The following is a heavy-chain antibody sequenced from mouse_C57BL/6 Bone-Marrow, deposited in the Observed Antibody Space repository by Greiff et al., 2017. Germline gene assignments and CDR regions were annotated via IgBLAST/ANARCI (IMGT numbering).Heavy chain of an antibody. J-gene: IGHJ4*01. CDR2: ISSGGSYT. CDR3: ARRGRLYYAMDY. CDR1: GFTFSSYG. D-gene: IGHD6-1*01. V-gene: IGHV5-6*01. Sequence: EVQGVESGGDLVKPGGSLKLSCAASGFTFSSYGMSWVRQTPDKRLEWVATISSGGSYTYYPDSVKGRFTISRDNAKNTLYLQMSSLKSEDTAMYYCARRGRLYYAMDYWGQGTSVTVSS.